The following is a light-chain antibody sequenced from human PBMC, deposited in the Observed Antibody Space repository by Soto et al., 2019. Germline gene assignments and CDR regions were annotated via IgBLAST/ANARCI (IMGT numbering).Light chain of an antibody. CDR3: QEYNNWPLC. J-gene: IGKJ4*01. CDR1: QSVSSN. V-gene: IGKV3-15*01. Sequence: EIVMTQSPATLSVSPGERATLSCRASQSVSSNLAGYQQKPGQAPRLLIYGASTRSTGIPATFSGSGSGTEFTLTISCLQSEAFAVYSCQEYNNWPLCFGGGTKVEIK. CDR2: GAS.